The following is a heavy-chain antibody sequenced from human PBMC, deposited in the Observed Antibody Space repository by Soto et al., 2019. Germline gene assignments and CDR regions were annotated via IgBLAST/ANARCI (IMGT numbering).Heavy chain of an antibody. V-gene: IGHV3-11*01. CDR1: GFTFSDFY. Sequence: GESLRLSCAASGFTFSDFYMTWIRQSPGKGLEWVSYISSSGSTIYYSDSVRGRFIISRDNTKNSLYLQMSSLRAEDTAVYYCGRDEVRNGVGVWGQGTTVTVSS. CDR3: GRDEVRNGVGV. J-gene: IGHJ6*02. CDR2: ISSSGSTI.